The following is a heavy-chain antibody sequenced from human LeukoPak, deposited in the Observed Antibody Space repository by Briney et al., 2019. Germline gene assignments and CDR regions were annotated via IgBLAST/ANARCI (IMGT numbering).Heavy chain of an antibody. Sequence: TGGSLRLSCAASGLTVSSNSMSWVRQAPGKGLEWVSLIYSGGTTYYADSVKGRFTISRDNSKNTLYLQMNSLRAEDTAVYYCARVTGGYSYGSGPEYFQHWGQGTLVTVSS. J-gene: IGHJ1*01. V-gene: IGHV3-66*01. CDR2: IYSGGTT. CDR1: GLTVSSNS. CDR3: ARVTGGYSYGSGPEYFQH. D-gene: IGHD5-18*01.